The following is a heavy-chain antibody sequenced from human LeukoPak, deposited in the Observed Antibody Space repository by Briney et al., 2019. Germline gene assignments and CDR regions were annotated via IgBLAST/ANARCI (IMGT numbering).Heavy chain of an antibody. CDR1: GFTFSSYS. CDR3: ARVNYYDSSGYYYRFNDAFDI. J-gene: IGHJ3*02. V-gene: IGHV3-21*01. Sequence: GGSLRLSCAASGFTFSSYSMNWVRQAPGKGLEWVSSISSSSSYIYYADSVKGRFTISRDNAKNSQYLQMNSLRAEDTAVYYCARVNYYDSSGYYYRFNDAFDIWGQGTMVTVSS. CDR2: ISSSSSYI. D-gene: IGHD3-22*01.